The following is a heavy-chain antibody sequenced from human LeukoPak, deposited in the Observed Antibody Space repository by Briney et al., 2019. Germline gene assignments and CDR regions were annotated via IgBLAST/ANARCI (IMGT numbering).Heavy chain of an antibody. V-gene: IGHV5-51*01. Sequence: GESLKISCKGSGYSFTSYWIGWVRQLPGKGLEWMGVINPADSDTRYSPSLQGQVTISADKSITTTYLQWSSLKASDSAIYFCARARDHCTGASCYVDYFDFWGQGTLVTVSS. J-gene: IGHJ4*02. CDR1: GYSFTSYW. CDR2: INPADSDT. D-gene: IGHD2-2*01. CDR3: ARARDHCTGASCYVDYFDF.